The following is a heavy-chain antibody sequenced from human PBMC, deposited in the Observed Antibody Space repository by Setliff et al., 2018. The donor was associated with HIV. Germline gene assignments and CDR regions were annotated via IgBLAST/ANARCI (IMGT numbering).Heavy chain of an antibody. Sequence: ETLSLTCTVSGGSISSYFWSWIRQPPGKGLEWVSSIITSSSYTYYADSVKGRFTISRDNAKNSLYLQMSSLRAEDTAVYYCARNRGGSYTPLDFWGQGALVTVSS. V-gene: IGHV3-21*01. D-gene: IGHD1-26*01. J-gene: IGHJ4*02. CDR1: GGSISSYF. CDR2: IITSSSYT. CDR3: ARNRGGSYTPLDF.